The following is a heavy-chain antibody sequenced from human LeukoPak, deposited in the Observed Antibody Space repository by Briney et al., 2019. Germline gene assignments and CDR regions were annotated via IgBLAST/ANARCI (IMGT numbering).Heavy chain of an antibody. D-gene: IGHD3-22*01. V-gene: IGHV1-46*01. CDR3: ARAYYYDSSGYYYVWGGYYFDY. J-gene: IGHJ4*02. Sequence: ASVKVSCKASGYTFTSYYMHWVRQAPGQGLEWMRIINPSGGSTSYAQKFQGRVTMTRDMSTSTVYMELSSLRSEDTAVYYCARAYYYDSSGYYYVWGGYYFDYWGQGTLVTVSS. CDR1: GYTFTSYY. CDR2: INPSGGST.